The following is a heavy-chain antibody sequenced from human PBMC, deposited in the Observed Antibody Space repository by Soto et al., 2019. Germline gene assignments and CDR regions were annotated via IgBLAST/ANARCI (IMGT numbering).Heavy chain of an antibody. CDR2: IYYSGST. D-gene: IGHD3-16*01. J-gene: IGHJ6*02. CDR3: ARGGGGVHYYYYGMDV. V-gene: IGHV4-31*03. CDR1: GGSISSGGYY. Sequence: PSDTLSLTCTVSGGSISSGGYYWSWIRQHPGKGLEWIGYIYYSGSTYYNPSLKSRVTISVDTSKNQFSLKLSSVTAADTAVYYCARGGGGVHYYYYGMDVWGQGTTVTVSS.